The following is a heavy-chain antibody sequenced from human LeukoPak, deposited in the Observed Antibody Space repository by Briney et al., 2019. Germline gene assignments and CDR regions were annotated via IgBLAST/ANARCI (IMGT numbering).Heavy chain of an antibody. V-gene: IGHV4-4*02. D-gene: IGHD2-15*01. CDR3: ARAVGYCSGGSCYGTNWFDP. Sequence: SETLSLTCAVSGGSISSSNWWSWVRQPPGKGLEWIGEIYHSGSTNYNPSLKSRVTISVDKSKNQFSLKLSSVTAADTAVYYCARAVGYCSGGSCYGTNWFDPWGQGTLVTVSS. CDR2: IYHSGST. CDR1: GGSISSSNW. J-gene: IGHJ5*02.